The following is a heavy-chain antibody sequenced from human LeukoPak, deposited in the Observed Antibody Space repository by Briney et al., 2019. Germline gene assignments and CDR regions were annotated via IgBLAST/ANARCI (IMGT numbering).Heavy chain of an antibody. CDR3: ARHVSVAVTNFFDY. D-gene: IGHD6-19*01. CDR2: IYHSGST. CDR1: GYSISSGYY. V-gene: IGHV4-38-2*02. Sequence: SETLSLTCTVSGYSISSGYYWGWIRQPPGKGLEWIGSIYHSGSTYYNPSLKSRVTISVDTSKNQFSLRLGSVTAAETAVYYCARHVSVAVTNFFDYWGQGTLVTVSS. J-gene: IGHJ4*02.